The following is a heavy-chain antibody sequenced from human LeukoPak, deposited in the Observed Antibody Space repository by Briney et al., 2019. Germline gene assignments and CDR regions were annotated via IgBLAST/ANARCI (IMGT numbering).Heavy chain of an antibody. CDR1: GYSISSGYY. CDR3: ARHGNYYDTSQSDP. CDR2: VYHSGST. D-gene: IGHD3-22*01. V-gene: IGHV4-38-2*01. J-gene: IGHJ5*02. Sequence: SETLSLTCAVSGYSISSGYYWGWIRQPPGKGLEWIGSVYHSGSTYYNPSLKSRVTISVDTSKNQFSLKLSFVTAADTAVYYCARHGNYYDTSQSDPWGQGTLVTVSS.